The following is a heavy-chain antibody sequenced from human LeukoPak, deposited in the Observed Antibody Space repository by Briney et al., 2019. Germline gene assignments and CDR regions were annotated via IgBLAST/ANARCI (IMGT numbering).Heavy chain of an antibody. J-gene: IGHJ4*02. V-gene: IGHV4-59*08. Sequence: SETLSLTCTVAAGSISSYYWSWIRQPPGKGLEWHGYINYSGSTNYNPSLKSRVTISEDTSRNQFSLKLSSVTAADTAVYYCARGIAVAGTRLDYWGQGTLVTVSS. CDR3: ARGIAVAGTRLDY. D-gene: IGHD6-19*01. CDR1: AGSISSYY. CDR2: INYSGST.